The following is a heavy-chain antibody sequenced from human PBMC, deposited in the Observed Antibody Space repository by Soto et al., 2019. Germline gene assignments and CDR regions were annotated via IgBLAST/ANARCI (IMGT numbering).Heavy chain of an antibody. D-gene: IGHD6-13*01. CDR2: ISISSRTI. CDR3: ARDNGIAGSFDP. J-gene: IGHJ5*02. Sequence: GGSLRLSCAASGFTFRSYSMNWVRQAPGKGLEWVSYISISSRTIYYADSVKGRFTISRDDAKNSLYLQMNSLRDEDTSVYYCARDNGIAGSFDPWGRRTLVTVSS. V-gene: IGHV3-48*02. CDR1: GFTFRSYS.